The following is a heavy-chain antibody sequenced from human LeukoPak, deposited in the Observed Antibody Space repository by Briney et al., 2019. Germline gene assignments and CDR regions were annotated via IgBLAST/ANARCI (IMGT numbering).Heavy chain of an antibody. CDR2: INSGGGST. V-gene: IGHV3-23*01. D-gene: IGHD3-10*01. Sequence: GSLRLSCAASGFTFSSYAMSWVRQAPGQGLEWVSSINSGGGSTYYADSVKGRFTISRDNSKNTLYLQMNSLRAEDTAVYYCAKAPPGIITLGTLFDYWGQGTLVTVSS. CDR3: AKAPPGIITLGTLFDY. J-gene: IGHJ4*02. CDR1: GFTFSSYA.